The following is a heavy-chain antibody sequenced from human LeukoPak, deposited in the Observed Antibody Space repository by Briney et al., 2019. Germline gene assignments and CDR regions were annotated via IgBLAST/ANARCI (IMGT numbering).Heavy chain of an antibody. CDR2: IKSKTDGGTT. Sequence: GGSLRLPCAASGFTFSNAWMSWVRQAPGKGLEWVGRIKSKTDGGTTDYAAPVKGRFTISRDDSKNTLYLQMNSLKTEDTAVYYCTTYYYDSSGYYWPEYFQHWGQGTLVTVSS. CDR1: GFTFSNAW. V-gene: IGHV3-15*01. J-gene: IGHJ1*01. D-gene: IGHD3-22*01. CDR3: TTYYYDSSGYYWPEYFQH.